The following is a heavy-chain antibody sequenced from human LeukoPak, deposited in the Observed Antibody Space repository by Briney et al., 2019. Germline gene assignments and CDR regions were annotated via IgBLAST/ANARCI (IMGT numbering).Heavy chain of an antibody. D-gene: IGHD2-21*02. CDR3: ARGSRGLDDSDYFDY. CDR1: GFTFSRYW. CDR2: IKQDGSEK. Sequence: GGSLRLSSAASGFTFSRYWMSWVRQAPGKGLEWVANIKQDGSEKYYVDSVKGRITISRDNAKNSLYLQMNSLRAEDTAVYYCARGSRGLDDSDYFDYWGQGTLVTVSS. J-gene: IGHJ4*02. V-gene: IGHV3-7*01.